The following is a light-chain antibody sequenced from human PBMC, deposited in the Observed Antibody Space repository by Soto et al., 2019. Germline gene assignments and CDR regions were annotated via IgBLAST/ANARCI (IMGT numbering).Light chain of an antibody. J-gene: IGLJ7*01. CDR1: SSDVGTYNL. CDR2: EVY. CDR3: CSYGGSDTIL. V-gene: IGLV2-23*02. Sequence: QSVLTQPASVSGSPGQSITISCIGTSSDVGTYNLVSWHQHHPGKAPKLIIYEVYKRSSGVSNRFSGSKSGNTASLTLSGLQPEYEADYYCCSYGGSDTILFGGGTQLTVL.